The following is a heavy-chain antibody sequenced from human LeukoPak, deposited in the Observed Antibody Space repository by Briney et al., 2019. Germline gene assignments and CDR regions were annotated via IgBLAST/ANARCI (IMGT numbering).Heavy chain of an antibody. CDR3: ARDPTIAVAGPGY. CDR2: ISAYNGNT. V-gene: IGHV1-18*01. Sequence: ASVKVSCKAPGYTFTTYGISWVRQAPGQGLEWMGWISAYNGNTNYAQKLQGRVTMTTDTSTSTAYMDLRSLRSDDTAVYYCARDPTIAVAGPGYWGQGTLVTVSS. D-gene: IGHD6-19*01. J-gene: IGHJ4*02. CDR1: GYTFTTYG.